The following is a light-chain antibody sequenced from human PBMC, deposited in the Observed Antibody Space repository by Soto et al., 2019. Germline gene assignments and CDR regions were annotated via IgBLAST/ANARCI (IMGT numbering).Light chain of an antibody. V-gene: IGLV2-14*03. Sequence: QSVLTQPASVSGSPGQSITISCTGTSSDIGAYNYVSWYQQHPGKASKLIIYDVTNRPAGISSRFSASKSGNTASLTISVLQAEDEADYYCCSYKSSSTLYVFGTGTKVKVL. CDR3: CSYKSSSTLYV. CDR2: DVT. CDR1: SSDIGAYNY. J-gene: IGLJ1*01.